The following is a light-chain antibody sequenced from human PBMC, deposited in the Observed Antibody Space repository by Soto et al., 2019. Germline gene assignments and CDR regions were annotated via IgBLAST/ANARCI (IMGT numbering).Light chain of an antibody. CDR3: QQGNRGLT. CDR2: DAS. CDR1: QGISSW. J-gene: IGKJ4*01. V-gene: IGKV1-12*01. Sequence: DIQMTQSPSSVSASVGDRVTITFRASQGISSWVAWYQQKPGKAPKLLIYDASTLQSGVPSRFSGSGSGTDFTLTISSLQPEDFATYYCQQGNRGLTFGGGTKVDIK.